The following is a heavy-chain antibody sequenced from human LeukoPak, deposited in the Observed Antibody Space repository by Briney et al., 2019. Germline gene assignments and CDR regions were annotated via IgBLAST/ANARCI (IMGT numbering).Heavy chain of an antibody. CDR2: IYTSGST. CDR1: GGSLSSGSYY. J-gene: IGHJ4*02. D-gene: IGHD6-19*01. CDR3: ASTYSSGWYSYFDY. Sequence: TLSLTCTVSGGSLSSGSYYWSWIRQPAGKGLEWIGRIYTSGSTNYNPSLKSRVTISVDTSKNQFSLKLSSVTAADTAVYYCASTYSSGWYSYFDYWGQGTLVTVSS. V-gene: IGHV4-61*02.